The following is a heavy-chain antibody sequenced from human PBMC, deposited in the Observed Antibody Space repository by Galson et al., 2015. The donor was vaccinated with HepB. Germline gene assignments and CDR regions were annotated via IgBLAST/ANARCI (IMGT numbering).Heavy chain of an antibody. J-gene: IGHJ5*02. CDR3: AKGVYCTRGNCYMGWFEP. CDR1: GFTFSSHA. Sequence: SLRLSCAASGFTFSSHAMNWVRQAPGKGLEWVSSLSAGGGDTYYADSVKGRFAISRDNSRNTLYLQMNRLRDEDTAVYYCAKGVYCTRGNCYMGWFEPWGQGTLVTVSS. D-gene: IGHD2-2*02. V-gene: IGHV3-23*01. CDR2: LSAGGGDT.